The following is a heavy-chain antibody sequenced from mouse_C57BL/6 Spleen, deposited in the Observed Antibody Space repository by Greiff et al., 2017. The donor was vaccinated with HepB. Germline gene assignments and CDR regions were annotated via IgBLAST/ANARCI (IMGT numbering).Heavy chain of an antibody. CDR1: GFSLTSYA. V-gene: IGHV2-9-1*01. CDR2: IWTGGGT. CDR3: ASPMITTPYYAMDY. D-gene: IGHD2-4*01. Sequence: QVQLQQSGPGLVAPSQSLSITCTVSGFSLTSYAISWVRQPPGKGLEWLGVIWTGGGTNYNSALKSRLSISKDNSKSQVFLKMNSLQTDDTARYYCASPMITTPYYAMDYWGQGTSVTVSS. J-gene: IGHJ4*01.